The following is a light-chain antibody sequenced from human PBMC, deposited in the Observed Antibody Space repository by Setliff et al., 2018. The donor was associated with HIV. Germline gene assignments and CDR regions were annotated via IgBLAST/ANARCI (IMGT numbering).Light chain of an antibody. CDR2: DVN. CDR3: SSKTSISNLDV. CDR1: SSDIGRYNY. V-gene: IGLV2-14*01. Sequence: QSALAQPASVSGSPGQSIAIFCIGSSSDIGRYNYVSWYQQHPGQAPKLIVYDVNKRPSGVSNRFAGSKSDNMASLTISGLQAGDEGDYYCSSKTSISNLDVFGTGTKVTVL. J-gene: IGLJ1*01.